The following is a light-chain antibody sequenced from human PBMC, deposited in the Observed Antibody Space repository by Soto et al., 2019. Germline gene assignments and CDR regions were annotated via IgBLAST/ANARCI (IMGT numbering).Light chain of an antibody. CDR1: TSNLADYNY. Sequence: QSALTQPASVSGSPGQSITISCTGTTSNLADYNYVSWYQQHPGKAPKLMIYEVSHRPSGVSSRFSGSKSGNTASLTISGLQADDEADYYCSSYTSSNTPYVFGTGTKLTVL. J-gene: IGLJ1*01. CDR2: EVS. CDR3: SSYTSSNTPYV. V-gene: IGLV2-14*01.